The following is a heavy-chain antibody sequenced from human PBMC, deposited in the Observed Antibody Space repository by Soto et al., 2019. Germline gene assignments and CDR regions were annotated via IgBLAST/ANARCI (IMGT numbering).Heavy chain of an antibody. Sequence: SETLSLTCTVSGGSISSYYWSWIRQPPGKGLEWIGYIYYSGSTNYNPSLKSRVTISVDTSKNQFSLKLSSVTAADTAVYYCARAAVPAGGWFDPWGQGALVTVSS. D-gene: IGHD2-2*01. CDR3: ARAAVPAGGWFDP. V-gene: IGHV4-59*01. J-gene: IGHJ5*02. CDR2: IYYSGST. CDR1: GGSISSYY.